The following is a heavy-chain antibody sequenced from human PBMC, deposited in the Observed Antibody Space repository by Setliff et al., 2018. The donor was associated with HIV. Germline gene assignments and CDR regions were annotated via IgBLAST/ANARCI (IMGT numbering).Heavy chain of an antibody. D-gene: IGHD5-18*01. CDR3: ARESPHVDTDRVSQHPTDYYYYGMDV. Sequence: SCSASGFLFNRYSLNWVRQAPGRGPEWVASISNSSRYYWVKARYGDSVRGRFTISGDYAKNSVYLQMNSLRVEDSAVYYCARESPHVDTDRVSQHPTDYYYYGMDVWGQGTTVTVSS. V-gene: IGHV3-21*01. CDR2: ISNSSRYY. CDR1: GFLFNRYS. J-gene: IGHJ6*02.